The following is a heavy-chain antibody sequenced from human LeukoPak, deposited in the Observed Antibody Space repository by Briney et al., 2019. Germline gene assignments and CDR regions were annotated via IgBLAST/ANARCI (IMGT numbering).Heavy chain of an antibody. D-gene: IGHD1-1*01. CDR1: GFTVSSNY. CDR2: IYSGGST. Sequence: GGSLRLSCAASGFTVSSNYMSWVRQAPGKGLEWVSVIYSGGSTYYADSVKGRFTISRDNSKNTLYLQMNSLRAEDTAVYYCAKKNDVSYYGMDVWGQGTTVTVSS. J-gene: IGHJ6*02. V-gene: IGHV3-53*01. CDR3: AKKNDVSYYGMDV.